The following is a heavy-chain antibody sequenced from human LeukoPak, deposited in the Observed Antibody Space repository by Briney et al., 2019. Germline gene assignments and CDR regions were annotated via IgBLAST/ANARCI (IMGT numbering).Heavy chain of an antibody. Sequence: GGSLRLSCAASAFTFSSYSMNWVRQAPGGGLEWVSSISSSSSYIYYADSLKGRFTISRDNAKNSLYLQMNSLRAEDTAVYYCARDRIIYGDYGDAFDIWGQGTMVAVSS. CDR3: ARDRIIYGDYGDAFDI. D-gene: IGHD4-17*01. V-gene: IGHV3-21*01. CDR2: ISSSSSYI. CDR1: AFTFSSYS. J-gene: IGHJ3*02.